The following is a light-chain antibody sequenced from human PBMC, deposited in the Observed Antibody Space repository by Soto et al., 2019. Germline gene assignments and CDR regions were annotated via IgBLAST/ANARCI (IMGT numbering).Light chain of an antibody. Sequence: EIVMTQSPATLSVSPGERVTLSCRASQSVSSNLAWYQQKPGQAPRVLTYGASTRTTGIPAMSSGSGSGAEFTLTISSLQSEDFAVYYCQQYNNWPPMYTFGQGTKLEIK. CDR2: GAS. CDR3: QQYNNWPPMYT. J-gene: IGKJ2*01. V-gene: IGKV3-15*01. CDR1: QSVSSN.